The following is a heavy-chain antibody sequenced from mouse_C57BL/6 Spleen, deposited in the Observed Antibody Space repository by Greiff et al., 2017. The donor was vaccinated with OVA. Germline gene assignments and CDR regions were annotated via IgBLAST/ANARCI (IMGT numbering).Heavy chain of an antibody. J-gene: IGHJ2*01. V-gene: IGHV5-17*01. Sequence: EVKVVESGGGLVKPGGSLKLSCAASGFTFTDYGMHWVRQAPEKGLEWVGYISRGSSTIYYADTVKGRFTISRDNAKNTLFLQMTSLRSEDTAMYYWARRIYYGNYLDYWGQGTTLTVSS. CDR2: ISRGSSTI. CDR3: ARRIYYGNYLDY. CDR1: GFTFTDYG. D-gene: IGHD2-1*01.